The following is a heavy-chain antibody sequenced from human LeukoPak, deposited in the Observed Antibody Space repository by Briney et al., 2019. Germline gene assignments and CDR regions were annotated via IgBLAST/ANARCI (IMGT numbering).Heavy chain of an antibody. CDR1: DGSISSFY. Sequence: SETLSLTCTVSDGSISSFYWSWIRQPPGKGLEWIGYSYYTGSTNYNPSLKSRVTISVDTSKNQFSLKLSSVTAADTAVYYCASGIQWTGTNYWGQGTLVTVSS. J-gene: IGHJ4*02. V-gene: IGHV4-59*08. CDR2: SYYTGST. D-gene: IGHD1-1*01. CDR3: ASGIQWTGTNY.